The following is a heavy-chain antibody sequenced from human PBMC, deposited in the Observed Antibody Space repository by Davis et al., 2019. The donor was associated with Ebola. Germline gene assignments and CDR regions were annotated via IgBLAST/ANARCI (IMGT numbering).Heavy chain of an antibody. Sequence: GESLKISCAASGFTFSSYSMNWVRQAPGKGLEWVSSISSSSSYIYYADSVKGRFTISRDNAKNSLYLQMNSLRAEDTAVYYCARVVHFWSGYYIGWFDPWGQGTLVTVSS. CDR2: ISSSSSYI. D-gene: IGHD3-3*02. V-gene: IGHV3-21*01. CDR1: GFTFSSYS. J-gene: IGHJ5*02. CDR3: ARVVHFWSGYYIGWFDP.